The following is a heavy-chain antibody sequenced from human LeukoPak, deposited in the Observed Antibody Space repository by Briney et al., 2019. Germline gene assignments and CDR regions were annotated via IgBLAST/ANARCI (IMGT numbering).Heavy chain of an antibody. CDR3: ARDARGTAAAEY. CDR2: IYSGGNT. V-gene: IGHV3-66*01. Sequence: GGSLRLSCAASGFTVSNNYMNGVRQAPGKGLEWVSVIYSGGNTYYADSVKGRFTISRDTSKNTLYLQMNSLRVEDTAVYYCARDARGTAAAEYWGQGTLVTVSS. J-gene: IGHJ4*02. CDR1: GFTVSNNY. D-gene: IGHD6-13*01.